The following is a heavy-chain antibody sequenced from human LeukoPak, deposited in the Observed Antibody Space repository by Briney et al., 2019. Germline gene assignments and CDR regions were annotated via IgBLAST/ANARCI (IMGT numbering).Heavy chain of an antibody. V-gene: IGHV1-18*01. CDR3: AKGITLGGDHDVFDI. D-gene: IGHD2-21*01. CDR2: ISTYNGDT. Sequence: ASVKVSCKTSGYTFTDYGIIWVRQAPGQGLEWMGWISTYNGDTNYAQKFQGRVTMTTYTSTTTAYMELRSLRSDDTAVYYCAKGITLGGDHDVFDIWGQGTMVTVSS. CDR1: GYTFTDYG. J-gene: IGHJ3*02.